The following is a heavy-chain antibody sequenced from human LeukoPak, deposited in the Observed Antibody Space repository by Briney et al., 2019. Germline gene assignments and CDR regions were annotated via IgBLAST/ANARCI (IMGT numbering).Heavy chain of an antibody. J-gene: IGHJ4*02. V-gene: IGHV1-18*01. CDR2: ISAYNGNT. CDR3: ARDSGMGSSWYNGFDY. Sequence: ASVKVSCKASGYTFTSYGISWVRQAPGQGLEWMGWISAYNGNTNYAQKLQGRVTMTTDTSTSTAYMELRSLRSDDTAMYYCARDSGMGSSWYNGFDYWGQGILVTVSS. D-gene: IGHD6-13*01. CDR1: GYTFTSYG.